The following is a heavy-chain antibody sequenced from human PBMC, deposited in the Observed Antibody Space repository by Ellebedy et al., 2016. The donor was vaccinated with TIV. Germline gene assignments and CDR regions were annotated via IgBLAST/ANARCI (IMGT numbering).Heavy chain of an antibody. CDR3: AKGERWLQYNWFDP. D-gene: IGHD5-24*01. CDR2: ISGSGGST. Sequence: GGSLRLXXAASGFTFSSYAMSWVRQAPGKGLEWVSAISGSGGSTYYADSVKGRFTISRDNSKNTLYLQMNSLRAEDTAVYYCAKGERWLQYNWFDPWGQGTLVTVS. V-gene: IGHV3-23*01. J-gene: IGHJ5*02. CDR1: GFTFSSYA.